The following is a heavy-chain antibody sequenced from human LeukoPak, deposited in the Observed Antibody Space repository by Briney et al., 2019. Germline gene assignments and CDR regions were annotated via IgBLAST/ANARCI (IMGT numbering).Heavy chain of an antibody. V-gene: IGHV3-23*01. D-gene: IGHD4-17*01. J-gene: IGHJ4*02. CDR3: ARGGSDYGDYVGFDY. Sequence: GGSLRLSCAASGFTFDSYAMSWVRQAPGKGLEWVSAISGSGGSTYYADFMKGRFTISRDNSQNTLYLQLNSLTAEDTAVYYCARGGSDYGDYVGFDYWGQGTLVTVSS. CDR1: GFTFDSYA. CDR2: ISGSGGST.